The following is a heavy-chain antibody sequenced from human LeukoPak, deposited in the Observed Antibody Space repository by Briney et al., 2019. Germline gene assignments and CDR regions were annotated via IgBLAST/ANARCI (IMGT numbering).Heavy chain of an antibody. D-gene: IGHD6-13*01. J-gene: IGHJ4*02. CDR2: ISYDGSNK. CDR3: AKDAAAGMDY. V-gene: IGHV3-30*18. Sequence: PGGSLRLSCAASGFTFSSYGMHWVRQAPAKGLEWVAVISYDGSNKYYADSVKGRFTISRDNSKNTLYLQMNSLRAEGTAVYYCAKDAAAGMDYWGQGTLVTVSS. CDR1: GFTFSSYG.